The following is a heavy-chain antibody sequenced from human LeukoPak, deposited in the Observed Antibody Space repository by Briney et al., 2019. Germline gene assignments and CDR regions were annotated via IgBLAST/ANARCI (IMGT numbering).Heavy chain of an antibody. V-gene: IGHV3-30-3*01. D-gene: IGHD3-10*01. CDR1: GFTFSSYA. J-gene: IGHJ4*02. CDR2: ISYDGSNK. Sequence: GGSLRLSCAASGFTFSSYAMHGVRQAPGKGLEWVAVISYDGSNKYYADSVKGRFTISRDNSKNTLYLQMNSLRAEDTAVYYCARPLHYYGSGSSLNYWGQGTLVTVSS. CDR3: ARPLHYYGSGSSLNY.